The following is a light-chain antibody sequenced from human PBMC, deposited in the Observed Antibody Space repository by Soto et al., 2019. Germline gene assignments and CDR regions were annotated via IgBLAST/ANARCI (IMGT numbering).Light chain of an antibody. CDR2: SAS. Sequence: DIQMTQSPSSLSASVGDRVTITCRASQDISDYLAWYQQKPGKAPKLLIYSASTLQSGVPSRFSGSGSGTDFTLTISSLQAEDVANYYCQNINTAPLTFGQGTRLEIK. CDR3: QNINTAPLT. V-gene: IGKV1-27*01. CDR1: QDISDY. J-gene: IGKJ5*01.